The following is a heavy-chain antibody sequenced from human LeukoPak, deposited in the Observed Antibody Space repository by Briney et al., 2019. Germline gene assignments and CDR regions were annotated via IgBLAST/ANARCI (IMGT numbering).Heavy chain of an antibody. CDR1: GYDFTSLG. J-gene: IGHJ2*01. D-gene: IGHD7-27*01. CDR2: ISPYNGDT. CDR3: ARVGLGIGWYADL. V-gene: IGHV1-18*01. Sequence: ASVKVSCKTSGYDFTSLGIFWVRQAPGQGLEWMGWISPYNGDTKYGQRFQGRVTMTTYTPTTTAYMELRSLRFDDTAVYYCARVGLGIGWYADLWGRGTLVTVLS.